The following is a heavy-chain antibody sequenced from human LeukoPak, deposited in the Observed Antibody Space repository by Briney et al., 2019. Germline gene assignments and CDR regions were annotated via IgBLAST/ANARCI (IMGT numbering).Heavy chain of an antibody. V-gene: IGHV3-21*01. J-gene: IGHJ4*02. CDR1: GFTFSSYS. D-gene: IGHD3-22*01. Sequence: GGSLRLSCGASGFTFSSYSMNWVRQAPGKGLEWVSSISSSSSYIYYADSVKGRFTISRDNAKNSLYLQMNSLRAEDTAVYYCARDGDSSGYYPLYYFDYWGQGTLVTVSS. CDR3: ARDGDSSGYYPLYYFDY. CDR2: ISSSSSYI.